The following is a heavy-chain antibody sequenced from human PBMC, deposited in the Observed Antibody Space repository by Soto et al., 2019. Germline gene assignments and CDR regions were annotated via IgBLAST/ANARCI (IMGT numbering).Heavy chain of an antibody. CDR1: GSSISSSSYY. J-gene: IGHJ5*02. Sequence: SETLSLTCTVSGSSISSSSYYWGWIRQPPGKGLEWIGSIYYSGSTYYNPSLKSRVTISVDTSKNQFSLKLSSVTAADTAVYYCARLREAAAGTSPGFDPWGQGTLVTVSS. CDR2: IYYSGST. V-gene: IGHV4-39*01. CDR3: ARLREAAAGTSPGFDP. D-gene: IGHD6-13*01.